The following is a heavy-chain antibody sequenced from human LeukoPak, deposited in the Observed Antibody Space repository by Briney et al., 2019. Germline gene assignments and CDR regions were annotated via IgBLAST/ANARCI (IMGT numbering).Heavy chain of an antibody. Sequence: ASETLSLTCTVSGDSISSGDYYWSWIRQPPGKGLEWIGEINHSGSTNYNPSLKSRVTISVDTSKNQFSLKLSSVTAADTAVYYCARGLKSLVVPAASKFDPWGQGTLVTVSS. CDR3: ARGLKSLVVPAASKFDP. V-gene: IGHV4-39*07. D-gene: IGHD2-2*01. J-gene: IGHJ5*02. CDR1: GDSISSGDYY. CDR2: INHSGST.